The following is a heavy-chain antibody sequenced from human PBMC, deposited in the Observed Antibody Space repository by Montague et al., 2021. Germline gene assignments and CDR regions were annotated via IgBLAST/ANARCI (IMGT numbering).Heavy chain of an antibody. CDR3: ARATTVTYGWDAFDI. J-gene: IGHJ3*02. Sequence: QSGAEVKKPGESLKISCKGSGYSFTSYWIGWVRQMPGKGLEWMGTVYPSDSDNRYSPSFQGQVTISADKSISTAYLQWSSLKASDTAMYYCARATTVTYGWDAFDIWGQGTLVIVSS. CDR2: VYPSDSDN. CDR1: GYSFTSYW. D-gene: IGHD4-17*01. V-gene: IGHV5-51*01.